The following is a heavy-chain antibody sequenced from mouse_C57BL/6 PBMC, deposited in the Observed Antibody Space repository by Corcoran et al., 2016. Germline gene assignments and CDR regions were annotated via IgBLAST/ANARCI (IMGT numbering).Heavy chain of an antibody. CDR3: ASSYYGSSYDAMDY. D-gene: IGHD1-1*01. CDR2: INPYNGGT. Sequence: EVQLQQSGPVLVKPGASVKMSCKASGYTFTDYYMNWVKQSHGKSLEWIGVINPYNGGTSYNQKFKGKATLTVDKSSSTAYMELNSLTSEDSAVYYCASSYYGSSYDAMDYWGQGTSVTVSS. CDR1: GYTFTDYY. V-gene: IGHV1-19*01. J-gene: IGHJ4*01.